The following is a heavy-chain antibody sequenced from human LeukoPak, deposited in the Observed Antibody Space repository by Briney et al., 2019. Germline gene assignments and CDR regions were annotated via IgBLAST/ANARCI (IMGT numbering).Heavy chain of an antibody. CDR2: INPNSGGT. CDR1: GYTLSGYC. Sequence: GASVKVSCNASGYTLSGYCLHWVRQAPGQGLEWMGWINPNSGGTKYVQKFQGRVTMTRDTSISTNYMELSRLRSDDTSVYYCANTYYASPFDHWGQGTLVTVSS. J-gene: IGHJ4*02. V-gene: IGHV1-2*02. D-gene: IGHD3-3*01. CDR3: ANTYYASPFDH.